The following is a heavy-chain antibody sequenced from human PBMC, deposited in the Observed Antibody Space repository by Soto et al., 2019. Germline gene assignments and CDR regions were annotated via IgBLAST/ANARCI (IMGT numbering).Heavy chain of an antibody. D-gene: IGHD1-26*01. V-gene: IGHV4-59*08. J-gene: IGHJ4*02. CDR3: ARPGGSYAVHHFDY. CDR1: GGSIYHYY. Sequence: PSETLSLTCTVSGGSIYHYYWTWIRQPPGKGLEWMGYIYYSGTTTNYNPSLKSRVTLSVDTSKNQFSLKLSSVTAADTAVYYCARPGGSYAVHHFDYWGQGTLVTVSS. CDR2: IYYSGTTT.